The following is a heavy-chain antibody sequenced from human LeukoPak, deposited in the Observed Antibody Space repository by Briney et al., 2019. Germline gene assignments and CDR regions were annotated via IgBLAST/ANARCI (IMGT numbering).Heavy chain of an antibody. CDR2: INTDGSST. CDR3: ARARPAYYYYYMDV. J-gene: IGHJ6*03. CDR1: GFTFSNYW. V-gene: IGHV3-74*01. Sequence: GGSLRLSCAASGFTFSNYWMHWVRQAPGKGLVWVSRINTDGSSTSYVDSVKGRFTISRDNAKNTLYLQMNSLRAEDTALYYCARARPAYYYYYMDVWGKGTTVTVSS.